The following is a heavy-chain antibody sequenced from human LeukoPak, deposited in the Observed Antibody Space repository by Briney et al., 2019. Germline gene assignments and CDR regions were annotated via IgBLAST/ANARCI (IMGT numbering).Heavy chain of an antibody. CDR2: ISYDGSNK. CDR3: TKDGEYIRSCPDH. D-gene: IGHD6-13*01. J-gene: IGHJ4*02. V-gene: IGHV3-30-3*01. CDR1: GFTFSSYA. Sequence: GRSLRLSCAASGFTFSSYAMHWVRQAPGKGLEWVAVISYDGSNKYYADSVKGRFTISRDNSKNTLYLQMSSLRAEDAAIYYCTKDGEYIRSCPDHWGQGTLVTVSS.